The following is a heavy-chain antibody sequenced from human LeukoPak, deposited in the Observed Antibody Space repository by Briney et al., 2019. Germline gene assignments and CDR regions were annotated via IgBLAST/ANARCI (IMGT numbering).Heavy chain of an antibody. Sequence: SETLSLTCTVSGGSISSYYWSWIRQPPGKGQEWIGYIYYSGSTNYNPSLMSRVTISVDTSKNQFSLKLSSVTAADTAVYYCARERGYSLDFDYWGQGTLVTVSS. D-gene: IGHD5-18*01. V-gene: IGHV4-59*01. J-gene: IGHJ4*02. CDR2: IYYSGST. CDR3: ARERGYSLDFDY. CDR1: GGSISSYY.